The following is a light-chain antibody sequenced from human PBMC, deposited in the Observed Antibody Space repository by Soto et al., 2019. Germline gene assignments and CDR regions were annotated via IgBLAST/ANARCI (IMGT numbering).Light chain of an antibody. J-gene: IGLJ1*01. CDR3: AACDGSLNGYV. Sequence: QSVLTQPPSASGTPGQRVAFSCSGSSSNIGANPVNWYQQLPGAAPKRLIYTHSHRPSGVPDRFSGSNSGTSASLAISGLQSDDEADYYCAACDGSLNGYVFGTGTKLTVL. V-gene: IGLV1-44*01. CDR1: SSNIGANP. CDR2: THS.